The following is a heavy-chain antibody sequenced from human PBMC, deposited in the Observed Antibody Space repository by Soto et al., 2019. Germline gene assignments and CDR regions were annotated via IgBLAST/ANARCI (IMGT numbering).Heavy chain of an antibody. Sequence: GGSLRLSCEASGFTFSTYAMSWVRQAPGKGLEWVSDISTSGGSTHYADSVKGRFTISRDNSKNTLYLQMNSLRAEDTAVYYCAKESDSRGYTYGSHFDYWGQGTLVTVSS. J-gene: IGHJ4*02. V-gene: IGHV3-23*01. CDR1: GFTFSTYA. D-gene: IGHD5-18*01. CDR2: ISTSGGST. CDR3: AKESDSRGYTYGSHFDY.